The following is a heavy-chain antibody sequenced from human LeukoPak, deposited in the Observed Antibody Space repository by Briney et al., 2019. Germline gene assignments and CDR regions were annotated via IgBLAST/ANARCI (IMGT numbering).Heavy chain of an antibody. J-gene: IGHJ4*02. Sequence: PSETLSLTCTVSGGPISSGGYYWSWIRQHPGKGLEWIGYIYYSGSTNYNPSLKSRVTISVDTSKNQFSLKLSSVTAADTAVYYCARDLSDSGWYHFDYWGQGTLVTVSS. D-gene: IGHD6-19*01. CDR1: GGPISSGGYY. CDR2: IYYSGST. CDR3: ARDLSDSGWYHFDY. V-gene: IGHV4-31*03.